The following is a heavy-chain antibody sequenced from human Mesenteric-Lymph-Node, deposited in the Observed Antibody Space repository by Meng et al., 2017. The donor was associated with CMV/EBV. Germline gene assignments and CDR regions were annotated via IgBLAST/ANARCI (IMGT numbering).Heavy chain of an antibody. J-gene: IGHJ3*02. V-gene: IGHV3-21*01. CDR1: GFTFRSYS. Sequence: CASSGFTFRSYSLNWVRQAPRKGLEWVSSISSSSSYINYADSVKGRFTISRDNAKNSLYLQMNSLRAEDTAVYYCARSGAATSAFDIWGQGTMVTVSS. D-gene: IGHD2-2*01. CDR2: ISSSSSYI. CDR3: ARSGAATSAFDI.